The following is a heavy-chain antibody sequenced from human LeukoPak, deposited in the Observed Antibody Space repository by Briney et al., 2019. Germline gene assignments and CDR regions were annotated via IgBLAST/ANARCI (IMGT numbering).Heavy chain of an antibody. CDR2: ISSSSSYI. J-gene: IGHJ4*02. CDR1: GFTLSSYS. D-gene: IGHD3-16*02. Sequence: AGGSLRLSCAASGFTLSSYSMNWVRQAPGKGLEWVSSISSSSSYIYYADSVKGRFTISRDNAKNSLYLQMNSLRAEDTAVYYCARDIRGDYVWGSYRLYYFDYWGQGTLVTVSS. V-gene: IGHV3-21*01. CDR3: ARDIRGDYVWGSYRLYYFDY.